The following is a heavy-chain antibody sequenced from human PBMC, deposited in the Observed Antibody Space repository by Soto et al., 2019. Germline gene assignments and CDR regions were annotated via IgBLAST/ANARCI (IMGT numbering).Heavy chain of an antibody. D-gene: IGHD2-2*01. J-gene: IGHJ5*02. CDR1: GGSFSGYY. V-gene: IGHV4-34*01. Sequence: SETLSLTCAVYGGSFSGYYWSWICQPPGKGLEWIGEINHSGSTNYNPSLKSRVTISVDTSKNQFSLKLSSVTAADTAVYYCARGRPRYCSSTSCTGFDPWGQGTLVTVSS. CDR3: ARGRPRYCSSTSCTGFDP. CDR2: INHSGST.